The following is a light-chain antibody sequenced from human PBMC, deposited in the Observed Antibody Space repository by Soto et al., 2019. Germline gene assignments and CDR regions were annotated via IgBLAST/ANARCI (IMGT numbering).Light chain of an antibody. CDR1: SSDVGGYNY. CDR2: EVV. V-gene: IGLV2-14*01. Sequence: QSALTQPASVSGSPGQSITISCTGTSSDVGGYNYVSWYQHHPGKAPKLLIYEVVNRPSGVSNRFSGSKSGIPASLTISGLQAEDEADYYCTSYTSSSPLVFGTGTKRTVL. J-gene: IGLJ1*01. CDR3: TSYTSSSPLV.